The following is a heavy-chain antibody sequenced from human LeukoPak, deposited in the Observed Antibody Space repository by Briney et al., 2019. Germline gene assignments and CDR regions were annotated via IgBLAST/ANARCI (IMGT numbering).Heavy chain of an antibody. V-gene: IGHV4-34*01. Sequence: SETLSLTCAVYGGSFSGYYWSWIRQPPGKGLEWIGEINHSGSTNYNPSLKSRVTISVDTSKNQFSLKLSSVTAADTAVYYCARGLEDIVVVPAATLDYMDVWGKGTTVTVSS. CDR1: GGSFSGYY. D-gene: IGHD2-2*01. J-gene: IGHJ6*03. CDR3: ARGLEDIVVVPAATLDYMDV. CDR2: INHSGST.